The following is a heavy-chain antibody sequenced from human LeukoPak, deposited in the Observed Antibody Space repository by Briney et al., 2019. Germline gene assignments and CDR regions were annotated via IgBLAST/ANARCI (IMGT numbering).Heavy chain of an antibody. CDR2: MSGFGGYT. D-gene: IGHD3-10*01. CDR3: AKDREGASWFMDY. Sequence: GGSLRLSCAASGFTFSNYAMNWVRQAPGKGLEWVSTMSGFGGYTYYADSVKGRFTISRDNSKNTLYLQVRSLRAEDTAVYYCAKDREGASWFMDYWGQGTQVTVSS. V-gene: IGHV3-23*01. CDR1: GFTFSNYA. J-gene: IGHJ4*02.